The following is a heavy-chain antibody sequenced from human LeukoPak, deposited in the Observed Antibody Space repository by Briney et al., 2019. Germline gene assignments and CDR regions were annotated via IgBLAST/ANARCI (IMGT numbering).Heavy chain of an antibody. D-gene: IGHD6-6*01. CDR1: GFTFDDYG. Sequence: WGSLRLSCAASGFTFDDYGMTWVRQAPGKGLEWVSSINWNGGSTGYADSVKGRFTISRDNSKNTLHLQMNSLRAEDTAVYYCAKLYSSSTDAFDIWGQGTMVTVSS. CDR2: INWNGGST. J-gene: IGHJ3*02. CDR3: AKLYSSSTDAFDI. V-gene: IGHV3-20*04.